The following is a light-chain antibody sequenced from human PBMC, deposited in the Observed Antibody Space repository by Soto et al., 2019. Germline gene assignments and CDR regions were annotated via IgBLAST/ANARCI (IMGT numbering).Light chain of an antibody. J-gene: IGLJ1*01. V-gene: IGLV2-14*03. CDR3: TSFTSRHTYV. CDR2: DVS. Sequence: QSALTQPASVSGAPGQSITISCTGTSSDVGGYNYVSWYQQHPDKAPRLMIYDVSNRPSGVSDRFSGSQSGDTASLTISGLQAEDEADYYCTSFTSRHTYVFVTGTKVT. CDR1: SSDVGGYNY.